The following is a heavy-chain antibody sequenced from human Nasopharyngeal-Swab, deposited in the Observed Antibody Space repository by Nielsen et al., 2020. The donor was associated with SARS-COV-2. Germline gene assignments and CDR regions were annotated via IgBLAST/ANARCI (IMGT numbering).Heavy chain of an antibody. CDR2: LSGTGEST. J-gene: IGHJ6*03. CDR3: AKAWAAAGLSFYYYMDV. V-gene: IGHV3-23*01. Sequence: RQTPGKGLEWVSTLSGTGESTYYADSVTGRFAISRDNSNNTLYLQMHGPRAEDTAIYFCAKAWAAAGLSFYYYMDVWGKGTTVTVSS. D-gene: IGHD6-13*01.